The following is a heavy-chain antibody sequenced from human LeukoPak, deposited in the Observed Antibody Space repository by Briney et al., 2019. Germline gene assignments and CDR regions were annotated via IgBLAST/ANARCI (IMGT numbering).Heavy chain of an antibody. D-gene: IGHD3-10*01. V-gene: IGHV3-21*01. CDR2: ISTSSSYI. CDR3: GREVYYYASGSYFN. Sequence: GGSLRLSCAASGFTFNRYNMNWVRRAPGKRLEWVSSISTSSSYIYYADSVKGRFTISRDNAKNTLYLQMNSLRAEDTAVYYCGREVYYYASGSYFNWGQGTLVTVSS. CDR1: GFTFNRYN. J-gene: IGHJ4*02.